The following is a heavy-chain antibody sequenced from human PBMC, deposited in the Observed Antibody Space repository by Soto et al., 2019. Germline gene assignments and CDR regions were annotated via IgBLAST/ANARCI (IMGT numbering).Heavy chain of an antibody. CDR2: ISYDGSNK. D-gene: IGHD3-16*01. CDR1: GFTFSSYG. CDR3: AKVPYDYVWGSLDY. Sequence: QVQLVESGGGVVQPGRSLRLSCAASGFTFSSYGMHWVRQAPGKGLEWVAVISYDGSNKYYADSVKGRFTISRDNXMNPLYRQMNSLRAEDTAVYYCAKVPYDYVWGSLDYWGQGTLVTVSS. V-gene: IGHV3-30*18. J-gene: IGHJ4*02.